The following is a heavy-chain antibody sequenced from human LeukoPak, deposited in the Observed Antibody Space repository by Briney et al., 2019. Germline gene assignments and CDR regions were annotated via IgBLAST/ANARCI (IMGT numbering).Heavy chain of an antibody. CDR3: ARVGGIAAAGYFDY. Sequence: GGSLRLSCAASGFTFSSYAMHWVRQAPGKGLEWVAVISYDGSNKYYADSVKGRFTISRDNSKNTLYLQMNSLRAEDTAVYYCARVGGIAAAGYFDYWGQGTLVTVSS. CDR2: ISYDGSNK. J-gene: IGHJ4*02. V-gene: IGHV3-30-3*01. CDR1: GFTFSSYA. D-gene: IGHD6-13*01.